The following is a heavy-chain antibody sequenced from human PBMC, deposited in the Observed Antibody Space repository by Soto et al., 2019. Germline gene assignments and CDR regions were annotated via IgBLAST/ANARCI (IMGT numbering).Heavy chain of an antibody. D-gene: IGHD3-22*01. Sequence: GGSLRLSCAASGFTFSSYAMSWVRQAPGKGLEWVSAISGSGGSTYYADSVKGRFTISRDNSKNTLYLQMNSLRAEDTAVYYCAKSRAYRIVVVNGHFDYWGQGTLVTVSS. CDR2: ISGSGGST. CDR3: AKSRAYRIVVVNGHFDY. CDR1: GFTFSSYA. J-gene: IGHJ4*02. V-gene: IGHV3-23*01.